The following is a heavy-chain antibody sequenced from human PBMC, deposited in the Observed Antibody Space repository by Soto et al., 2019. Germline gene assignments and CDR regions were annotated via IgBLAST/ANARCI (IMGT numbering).Heavy chain of an antibody. CDR2: IKQDGSET. Sequence: GGSLRLSCASSGFPFSSSWMIWVRHAPGKGLEWVANIKQDGSETYYVDSVKGLFTISREDAKNSPYLQMNNVRATDTAVYYCARSKRHSEYWGHGTLFTVYS. J-gene: IGHJ4*01. CDR1: GFPFSSSW. CDR3: ARSKRHSEY. V-gene: IGHV3-7*01.